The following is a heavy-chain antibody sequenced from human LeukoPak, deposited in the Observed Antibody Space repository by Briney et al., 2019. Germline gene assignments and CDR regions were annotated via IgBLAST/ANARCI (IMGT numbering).Heavy chain of an antibody. CDR1: GFTFSSYV. CDR3: ARDHETDY. V-gene: IGHV3-33*01. J-gene: IGHJ4*02. CDR2: IWFDGSNK. Sequence: GRSLRLSCAASGFTFSSYVMHWVRQAPGKGLEWVAVIWFDGSNKYYADSVKGRSTISRDNSKNTLYLQMNSLRVEDTALYYCARDHETDYWGQGTLVTVSS.